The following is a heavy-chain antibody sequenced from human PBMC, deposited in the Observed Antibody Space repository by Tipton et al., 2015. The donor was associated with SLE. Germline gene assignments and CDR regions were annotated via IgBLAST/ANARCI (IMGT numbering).Heavy chain of an antibody. V-gene: IGHV4-61*08. CDR3: ARLSWIQLFDY. CDR1: GGSISSGGYY. Sequence: TLSLTCAVSGGSISSGGYYWSWIRQPPGKGLEWIGYIYYSGSTNYNPSLKSRVTISVDTSKNQFSLKLSSVTAADTAVYYCARLSWIQLFDYWGQGTLVTVSS. CDR2: IYYSGST. D-gene: IGHD5-18*01. J-gene: IGHJ4*02.